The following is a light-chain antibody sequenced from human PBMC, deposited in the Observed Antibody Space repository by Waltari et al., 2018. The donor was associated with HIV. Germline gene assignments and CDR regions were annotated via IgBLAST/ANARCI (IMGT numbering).Light chain of an antibody. CDR3: QSHDSSLSGSV. Sequence: QSVLTQPPSVSGAPGQSVTISCTGSSSNIGAGYDVNWYRQLPGTAPKLLIYGNNIPPSGVPDLFPNAKSGRSASLAIPGLQTEDEADYYCQSHDSSLSGSVFGGGTKLTVL. CDR1: SSNIGAGYD. V-gene: IGLV1-40*01. J-gene: IGLJ2*01. CDR2: GNN.